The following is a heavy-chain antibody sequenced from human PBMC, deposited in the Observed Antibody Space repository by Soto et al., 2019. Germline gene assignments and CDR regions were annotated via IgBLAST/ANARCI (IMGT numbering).Heavy chain of an antibody. CDR1: GGSLSSYP. Sequence: QVQLLQSGSEVKKPGSSVKVSCRASGGSLSSYPVTWVRQAPGQGLEWMGRIIPIVGLTNYAQKFQGRVTITADKSTSTAYMELSSLRSDDTAVYSCARPTRGHDAGGNYMDVWGKGTTVIVSS. CDR2: IIPIVGLT. J-gene: IGHJ6*03. D-gene: IGHD1-26*01. CDR3: ARPTRGHDAGGNYMDV. V-gene: IGHV1-69*02.